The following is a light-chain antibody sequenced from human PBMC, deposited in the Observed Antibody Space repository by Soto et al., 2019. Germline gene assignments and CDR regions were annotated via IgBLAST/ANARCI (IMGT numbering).Light chain of an antibody. CDR2: EVS. V-gene: IGLV2-18*02. J-gene: IGLJ3*02. CDR1: SSDVGSYDR. CDR3: ASHTTSRSRV. Sequence: SALTQPPSVSGSPGQSVTISCTGTSSDVGSYDRVSWYHQPPGTAPKVIIYEVSNRPSGVPDRFSGSKSGNTASLTISGLQAEDEGDYYCASHTTSRSRVFGGGTQLTVL.